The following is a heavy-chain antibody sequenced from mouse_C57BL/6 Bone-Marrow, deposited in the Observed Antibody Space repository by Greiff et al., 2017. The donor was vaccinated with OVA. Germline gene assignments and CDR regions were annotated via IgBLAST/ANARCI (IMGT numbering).Heavy chain of an antibody. CDR2: ISSGGSYT. D-gene: IGHD1-1*02. CDR1: GFTFSSYG. J-gene: IGHJ2*01. Sequence: EVKVVESGGDLVKPGGSLKLSCAASGFTFSSYGMSWVRQTPDKRLEWVATISSGGSYTYYPDSVKGRFTISRDNAKNTLYLQMSSLKSEDTAMYYCARDWCYFDYWGQGTTLTVSS. CDR3: ARDWCYFDY. V-gene: IGHV5-6*01.